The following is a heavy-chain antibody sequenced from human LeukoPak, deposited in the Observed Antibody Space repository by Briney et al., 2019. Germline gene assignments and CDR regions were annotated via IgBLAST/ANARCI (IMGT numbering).Heavy chain of an antibody. Sequence: ASVKVSCKASGGTFSSYAISWVRQAPGQGLEWMGGIIPIFGTANYAQKFQGRVTITADKSTSTAYMELSSLRSEDTAVYYCAKVVVVPAATTKTYYFDFWGQGTLVTVSS. CDR2: IIPIFGTA. D-gene: IGHD2-2*01. CDR1: GGTFSSYA. V-gene: IGHV1-69*06. CDR3: AKVVVVPAATTKTYYFDF. J-gene: IGHJ4*02.